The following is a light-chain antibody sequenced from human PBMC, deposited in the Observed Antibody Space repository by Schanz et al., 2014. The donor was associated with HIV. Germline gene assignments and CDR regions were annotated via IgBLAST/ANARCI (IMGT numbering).Light chain of an antibody. V-gene: IGLV2-14*01. Sequence: HSALTQPASVSGSPGQSITISCTGTSRDVGGYNYVSWYQQHPGKAPILMIYEVSKRPSGVPDRFSGSKSGNTASLTISGLQAEDEADYYCSSHAGRSSFVVFGGGTKLTVL. CDR2: EVS. CDR3: SSHAGRSSFVV. CDR1: SRDVGGYNY. J-gene: IGLJ2*01.